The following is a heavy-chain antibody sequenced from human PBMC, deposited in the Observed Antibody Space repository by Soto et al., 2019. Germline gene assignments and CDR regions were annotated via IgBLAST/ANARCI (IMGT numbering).Heavy chain of an antibody. CDR2: INPRGGST. CDR3: ARDRGGIFGYDY. J-gene: IGHJ4*02. D-gene: IGHD3-3*01. CDR1: GYTFTSYY. Sequence: QVQLVQSGAEVKKPGASVKVSCKASGYTFTSYYMHWVRQAPGQGLEWMGIINPRGGSTSYAQKFQGRVTMTRDTSTSTVYMELSSLRSEDTAVYYCARDRGGIFGYDYWGQGTLVTVSS. V-gene: IGHV1-46*01.